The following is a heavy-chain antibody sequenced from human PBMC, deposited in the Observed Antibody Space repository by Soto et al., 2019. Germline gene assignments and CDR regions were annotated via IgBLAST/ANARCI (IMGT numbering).Heavy chain of an antibody. J-gene: IGHJ5*02. D-gene: IGHD1-1*01. CDR1: GFTFSSYA. CDR3: ARGTRISNWFDP. CDR2: ISYDGSNK. V-gene: IGHV3-30-3*01. Sequence: GGALRLSCAASGFTFSSYAMHRVRQAPGKGLEWVAVISYDGSNKYYADSVKGRFTISRDNSKNTLYLQMNSLRAEDTAVYYCARGTRISNWFDPWGQGTLVTVSS.